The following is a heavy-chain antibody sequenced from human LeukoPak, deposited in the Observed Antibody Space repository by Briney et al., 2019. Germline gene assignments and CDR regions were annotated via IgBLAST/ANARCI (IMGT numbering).Heavy chain of an antibody. CDR3: ARESALVAEYYYYMDV. CDR1: GGYISSYY. Sequence: SETLSLTCTVSGGYISSYYWSWIRQPPGKGLEWIGYIYYSGSTNYNPSLKSRVTISVDTSKNQFSLKLSSVTAADTAVYYCARESALVAEYYYYMDVWGKGTTVTVSS. J-gene: IGHJ6*03. CDR2: IYYSGST. V-gene: IGHV4-59*01. D-gene: IGHD2-8*02.